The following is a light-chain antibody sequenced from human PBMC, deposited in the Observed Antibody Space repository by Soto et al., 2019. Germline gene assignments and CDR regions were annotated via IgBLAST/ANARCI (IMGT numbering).Light chain of an antibody. V-gene: IGLV1-51*01. CDR3: GPWDNSLNVGV. Sequence: QAVLTQPPSVSAAPGQMVTISCSGTSSNIGNNYVSWYQQLPGTAPKLLIYDNDDRPSGIPDRFSGSKSGTSATLGIAGLQTGDEADYYCGPWDNSLNVGVFGGGTKLTVL. J-gene: IGLJ2*01. CDR2: DND. CDR1: SSNIGNNY.